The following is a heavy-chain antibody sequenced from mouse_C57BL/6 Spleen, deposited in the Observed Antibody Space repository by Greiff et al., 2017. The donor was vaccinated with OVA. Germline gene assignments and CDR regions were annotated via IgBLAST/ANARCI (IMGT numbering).Heavy chain of an antibody. D-gene: IGHD2-5*01. J-gene: IGHJ4*01. V-gene: IGHV1-15*01. CDR1: GYTFTDYE. Sequence: VQLQQSGAELVRPGASVTLSCKASGYTFTDYEMHWVKQTPVHGLEWIGAIDPETGGTAYNQKFKGKAILTAAKSSSTAYMELRSLTSEDSAVYYCTRYSNYEGMDYWGQGTSVTVSS. CDR3: TRYSNYEGMDY. CDR2: IDPETGGT.